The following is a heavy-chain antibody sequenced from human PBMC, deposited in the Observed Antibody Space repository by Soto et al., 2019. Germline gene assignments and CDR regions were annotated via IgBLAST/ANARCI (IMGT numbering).Heavy chain of an antibody. Sequence: SETLSLTCTVSGGSISSSSYYWGWIRQPPGKGLEWIGSIYYSGSTYYNPSLKSRVTISVDTSKNQSSLKLSSVTAADTAVYYCARDLSGSYCKAHYYFDYWGQGTLVTVSS. CDR2: IYYSGST. J-gene: IGHJ4*02. D-gene: IGHD3-10*01. CDR3: ARDLSGSYCKAHYYFDY. CDR1: GGSISSSSYY. V-gene: IGHV4-39*01.